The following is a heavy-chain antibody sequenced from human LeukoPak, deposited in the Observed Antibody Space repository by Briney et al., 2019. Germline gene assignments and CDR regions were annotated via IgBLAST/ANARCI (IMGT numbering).Heavy chain of an antibody. CDR2: ISRSGNTI. Sequence: GGSLRLSCAASGFTFSDYYMSWIRQAPGEGLEWVSYISRSGNTIYYADSVKGRFTISRDNAKNSLHLEMNSLRAEDTAVYYCAREIVSAVAGNFDYWGQGTLVTVSS. CDR3: AREIVSAVAGNFDY. V-gene: IGHV3-11*04. J-gene: IGHJ4*02. CDR1: GFTFSDYY. D-gene: IGHD6-19*01.